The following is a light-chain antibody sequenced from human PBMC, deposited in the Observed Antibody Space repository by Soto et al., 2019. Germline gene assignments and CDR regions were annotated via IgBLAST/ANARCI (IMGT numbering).Light chain of an antibody. CDR3: MQALQTPLT. Sequence: DIVMTQSPLSLPVTPGEPASISCRSSQSLLHSNAYNYLDWYLQKPGQSPQLLIYLGSNRASGVPDRFSGSGSGTDFTLKISRVEAEDVGVYYCMQALQTPLTLGGGTKVEIK. J-gene: IGKJ4*01. CDR1: QSLLHSNAYNY. V-gene: IGKV2-28*01. CDR2: LGS.